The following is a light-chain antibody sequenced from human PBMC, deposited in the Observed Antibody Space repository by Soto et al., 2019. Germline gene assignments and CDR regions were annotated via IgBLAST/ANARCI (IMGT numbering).Light chain of an antibody. CDR3: QHYGSLVLT. J-gene: IGKJ4*01. Sequence: EIVLTQSPGTLSLSPGERATLSCRASQSVSSTYLAWYQQKPGQAPRLLIYGASSRATGIPGRFSGSGSGTGFTLTISRLEPEDFAVYYCQHYGSLVLTFGGGTKVEIK. CDR1: QSVSSTY. V-gene: IGKV3-20*01. CDR2: GAS.